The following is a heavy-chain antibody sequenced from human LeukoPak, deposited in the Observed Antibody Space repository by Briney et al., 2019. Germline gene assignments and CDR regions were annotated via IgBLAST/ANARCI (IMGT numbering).Heavy chain of an antibody. CDR3: ARDRGTYYGDSRDALDI. J-gene: IGHJ3*02. D-gene: IGHD3-22*01. CDR2: IKPDGSEK. CDR1: GFTFSSYW. Sequence: GGSLRLSCAASGFTFSSYWMSWVRQAPGKGLEWVANIKPDGSEKYYVDSVKGRFTISRDNAKNSLYLQMNSLRAEDTAVYYCARDRGTYYGDSRDALDIWGQGTMLTVSS. V-gene: IGHV3-7*01.